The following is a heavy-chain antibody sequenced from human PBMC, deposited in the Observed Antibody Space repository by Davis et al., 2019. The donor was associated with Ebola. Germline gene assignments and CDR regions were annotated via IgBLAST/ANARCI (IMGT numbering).Heavy chain of an antibody. V-gene: IGHV3-74*01. CDR1: GFSFSAYA. J-gene: IGHJ5*02. Sequence: GESLKISCAASGFSFSAYAMHWVRQAPGKGLVWVSRINSDGSSTSYADSVKGRFTISRDNAKNTLYLQMNSLRAEDTAVYYCARDAWYNWFDPWGQGTLVTVSS. D-gene: IGHD2-8*02. CDR2: INSDGSST. CDR3: ARDAWYNWFDP.